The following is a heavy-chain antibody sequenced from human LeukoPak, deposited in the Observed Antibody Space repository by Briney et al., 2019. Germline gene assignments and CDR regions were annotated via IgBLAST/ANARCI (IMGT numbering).Heavy chain of an antibody. J-gene: IGHJ4*02. V-gene: IGHV3-33*06. CDR3: AKRAGAIVHAAN. CDR1: GFTFSSYA. D-gene: IGHD1-14*01. CDR2: VWYDGRNK. Sequence: GGSLRLSCAASGFTFSSYAMSWVRQAPGKGLEWVGIVWYDGRNKYYVDSVKGRFTISRDNSKNTLYLQMNSLRAEDTAVYYCAKRAGAIVHAANWGQGTLVTVSS.